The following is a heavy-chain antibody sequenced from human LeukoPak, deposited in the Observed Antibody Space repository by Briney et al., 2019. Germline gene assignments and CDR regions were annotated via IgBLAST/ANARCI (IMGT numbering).Heavy chain of an antibody. D-gene: IGHD6-19*01. V-gene: IGHV4-30-4*08. CDR3: ASETSSGWSQSVHY. J-gene: IGHJ4*02. Sequence: SQTLSLTCTVSGGSISSGDYYWSWIRQPPGKGLEWIRYIYYSGSTYYNPSLKSRVTISVDTSKNQFSLKLSSVTAADTAVYYCASETSSGWSQSVHYWGQGTLVTVSS. CDR2: IYYSGST. CDR1: GGSISSGDYY.